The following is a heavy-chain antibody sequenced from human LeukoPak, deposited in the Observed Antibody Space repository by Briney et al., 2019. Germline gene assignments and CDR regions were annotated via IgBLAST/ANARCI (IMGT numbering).Heavy chain of an antibody. Sequence: PGGSLRLSCAASGFTFSSYWMHWVRQVPGKGLVWVARINPGGSSITYADSVKGRSTISRDNAKNSLYLQMNSLRAEDTAVYYCARGTSSSWYYFDYWGQGTLVTVSS. CDR3: ARGTSSSWYYFDY. J-gene: IGHJ4*02. CDR2: INPGGSSI. V-gene: IGHV3-74*01. CDR1: GFTFSSYW. D-gene: IGHD6-13*01.